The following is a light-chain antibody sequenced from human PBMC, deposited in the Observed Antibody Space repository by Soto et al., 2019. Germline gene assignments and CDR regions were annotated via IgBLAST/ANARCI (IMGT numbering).Light chain of an antibody. CDR2: DVS. CDR1: SSDVGGYEY. Sequence: QSALTQPASVSGSPGQSITISCTGTSSDVGGYEYVSWYQQHPGKAPKRIIYDVSDRPSGVSNRFPGSKSGNTASLAISGLQAEDEADYYCSSYTTSSPLGVFGTGTKLTVL. J-gene: IGLJ1*01. V-gene: IGLV2-14*03. CDR3: SSYTTSSPLGV.